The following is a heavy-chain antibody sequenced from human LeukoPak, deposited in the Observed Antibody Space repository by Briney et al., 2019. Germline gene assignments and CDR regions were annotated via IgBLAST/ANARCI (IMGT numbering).Heavy chain of an antibody. CDR2: IYYSGST. CDR1: GGSISSGGYS. D-gene: IGHD1-26*01. CDR3: ARDSSRGLDY. V-gene: IGHV4-30-4*07. Sequence: SETLSLTCAVSGGSISSGGYSWSWIRQPPGKGLEWIGYIYYSGSTYYNPSLKSRVTISVDTSKNQFSLKLSSVTAADTAVYYCARDSSRGLDYWGQGTLVTVSS. J-gene: IGHJ4*02.